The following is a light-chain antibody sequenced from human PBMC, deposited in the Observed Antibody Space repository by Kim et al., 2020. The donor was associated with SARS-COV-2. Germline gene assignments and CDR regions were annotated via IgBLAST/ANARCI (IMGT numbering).Light chain of an antibody. CDR1: QGISTA. J-gene: IGKJ1*01. CDR3: QHFNNYPHWT. CDR2: DAS. Sequence: SVGDSVTITCRASQGISTALAWYQQIPGKAPKLLIYDASSLQSGVPSRFSGSGSGTDFTLTISSLQPEDFATYYCQHFNNYPHWTFGQGTKVDIK. V-gene: IGKV1D-13*01.